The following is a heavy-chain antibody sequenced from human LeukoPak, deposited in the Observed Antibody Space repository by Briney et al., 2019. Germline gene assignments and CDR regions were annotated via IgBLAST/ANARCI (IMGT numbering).Heavy chain of an antibody. V-gene: IGHV1-18*01. J-gene: IGHJ6*02. CDR1: GYTFTSYG. D-gene: IGHD3-16*02. Sequence: ASVKVSCKASGYTFTSYGISWVGPSPGQGVEWVGWISVYNGNTNYAQKLQGRVTMTTDTSTSTAYMELRSLRSDDTAVYCCARGGIMITFGGVIVEVYGMDVWGQGTTVTVSS. CDR2: ISVYNGNT. CDR3: ARGGIMITFGGVIVEVYGMDV.